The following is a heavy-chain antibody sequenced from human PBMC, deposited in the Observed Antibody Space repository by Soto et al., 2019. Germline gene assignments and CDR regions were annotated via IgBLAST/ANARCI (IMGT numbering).Heavy chain of an antibody. CDR2: ISYDGSNK. CDR1: GFTFSIYA. J-gene: IGHJ4*02. Sequence: QVQLVESGGGVVQPGRSLRLSCAASGFTFSIYAMHWVRQAPGKGLEWVAVISYDGSNKYYADSVKGRFTISRDNSKNRRYRQMNILRAEDKAVYYCARARLDTPALDYWGQGTLVTVSS. D-gene: IGHD2-2*01. CDR3: ARARLDTPALDY. V-gene: IGHV3-30-3*01.